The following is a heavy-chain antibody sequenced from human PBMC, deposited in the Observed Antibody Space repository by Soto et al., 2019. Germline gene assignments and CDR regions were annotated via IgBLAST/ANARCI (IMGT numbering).Heavy chain of an antibody. V-gene: IGHV3-48*03. CDR2: ISSSGSII. CDR1: GFTFSSYE. D-gene: IGHD6-19*01. CDR3: AREFSSGVY. Sequence: GGSLRLACAASGFTFSSYEMNWVRQSPGKGLEWISYISSSGSIIYYADSVKGRFTISRDNAKNSLYLQMNSLRAGDTAVYYCAREFSSGVYWGQGTLVTVSS. J-gene: IGHJ4*02.